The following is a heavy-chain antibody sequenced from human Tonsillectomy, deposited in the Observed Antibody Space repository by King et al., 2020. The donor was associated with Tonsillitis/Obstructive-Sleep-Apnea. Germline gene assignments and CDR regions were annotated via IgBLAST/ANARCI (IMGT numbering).Heavy chain of an antibody. D-gene: IGHD3-10*01. CDR2: IYWDDDK. CDR1: GFSLTTGGVG. CDR3: ARGSYDSDAFDI. V-gene: IGHV2-5*02. J-gene: IGHJ3*02. Sequence: TLKESGPTLVKPTQTLTLTCTFSGFSLTTGGVGVGWIRQPPGKALEWLALIYWDDDKRYSPSLESRLTITKDTSKNQVVLTMTNMDPVDTATYCCARGSYDSDAFDIWGQGTMVTVSS.